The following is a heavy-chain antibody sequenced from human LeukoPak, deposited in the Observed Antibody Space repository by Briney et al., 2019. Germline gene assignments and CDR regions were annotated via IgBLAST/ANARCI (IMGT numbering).Heavy chain of an antibody. J-gene: IGHJ4*02. CDR3: ARESMHYYDSSGYYSLDY. CDR1: GFSFSRYS. V-gene: IGHV3-21*01. CDR2: ISSSSSYI. Sequence: PGGSLRLSCAASGFSFSRYSMNWVRQAPGKGLEWVSPISSSSSYIYYADSVKGRFTISRDNAKNSLYLQMNSLRAEDTAVYYCARESMHYYDSSGYYSLDYWGQGTLVTVSS. D-gene: IGHD3-22*01.